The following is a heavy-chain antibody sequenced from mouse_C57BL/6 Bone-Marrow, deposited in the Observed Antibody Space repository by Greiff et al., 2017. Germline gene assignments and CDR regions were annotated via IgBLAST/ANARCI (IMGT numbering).Heavy chain of an antibody. D-gene: IGHD2-1*01. Sequence: VQLKQSGAELVRPGASVKLSCTASGFNIKDYYMHWVKRRPEQGLEWFGRIDPEDGYTAYAPKFQGKATMTADTSSNTAYLQLSSLTAEDTADYYCTTGGNVLAYWGQGTLVTVSA. V-gene: IGHV14-1*01. CDR1: GFNIKDYY. CDR2: IDPEDGYT. J-gene: IGHJ3*01. CDR3: TTGGNVLAY.